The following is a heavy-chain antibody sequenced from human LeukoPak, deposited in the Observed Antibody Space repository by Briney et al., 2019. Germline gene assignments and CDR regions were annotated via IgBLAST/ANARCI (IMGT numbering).Heavy chain of an antibody. Sequence: SETLSLTCTVSGGPISSYYWRWIRQPPGKGLEGSGYLYYSGSTNYNPSLKSRVTISVDTSKNQFSLKLSSVTAADTAVYYCARAVDDSSGYWFDYWGQRTLVTVSS. CDR2: LYYSGST. J-gene: IGHJ4*02. CDR3: ARAVDDSSGYWFDY. V-gene: IGHV4-59*01. D-gene: IGHD3-22*01. CDR1: GGPISSYY.